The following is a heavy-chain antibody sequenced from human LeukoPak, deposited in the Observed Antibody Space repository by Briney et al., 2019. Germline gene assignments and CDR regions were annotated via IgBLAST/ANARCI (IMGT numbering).Heavy chain of an antibody. CDR1: GGTFSSYA. CDR3: ARDLYCSGGSCYSTRWFDP. D-gene: IGHD2-15*01. V-gene: IGHV1-69*13. CDR2: IIPNFGTA. J-gene: IGHJ5*02. Sequence: ASVKVSCKASGGTFSSYAISWVRQAPGQGLEWMGGIIPNFGTANYAQKFQGRVTITADESTSTAYMELSSLRSEDTAVYYCARDLYCSGGSCYSTRWFDPWGQGTLVTVSS.